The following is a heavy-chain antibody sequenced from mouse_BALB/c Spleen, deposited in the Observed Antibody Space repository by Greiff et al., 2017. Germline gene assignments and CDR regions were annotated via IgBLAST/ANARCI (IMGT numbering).Heavy chain of an antibody. CDR3: ARYYYVYFDY. D-gene: IGHD2-1*01. Sequence: VQLHQSGAELVRPGTSVKVSCTASGYAFTNYVMSWVKQRPGQGLEWIGVINPGSGGTNYNEKFKGKATLTADKSSSTAYMQLSSLTSDDSAVYFCARYYYVYFDYWGQGTTLTVSS. V-gene: IGHV1-54*01. CDR1: GYAFTNYV. CDR2: INPGSGGT. J-gene: IGHJ2*01.